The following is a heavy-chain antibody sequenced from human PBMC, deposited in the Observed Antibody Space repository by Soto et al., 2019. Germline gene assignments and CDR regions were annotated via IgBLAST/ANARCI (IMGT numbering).Heavy chain of an antibody. J-gene: IGHJ4*02. CDR3: ASHIAAAVDY. V-gene: IGHV3-30-3*01. CDR1: GFTFSSYA. CDR2: ISYDGSNK. D-gene: IGHD6-13*01. Sequence: QVQLVESGGGVVQPGRSLRLSCAASGFTFSSYAMHWVRQAAGKGLEWVAVISYDGSNKYYADSVKGRFTISRDNSKNTLYLQMNSLRAEDTAVYYCASHIAAAVDYWGQGTLVTVSS.